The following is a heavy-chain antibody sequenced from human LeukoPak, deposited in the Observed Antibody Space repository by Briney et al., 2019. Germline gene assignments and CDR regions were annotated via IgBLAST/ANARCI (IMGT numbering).Heavy chain of an antibody. J-gene: IGHJ4*02. CDR1: GYTFTTYW. V-gene: IGHV5-51*01. Sequence: GESLKISCKGSGYTFTTYWIGWVRQMPGKGLEWMGIIYPGDSDTRYSPFFQGQVTISVDKSISTAYLQWSSLKASDTAVYYCARPLSGGYSSGHFDYWGQGTLVTVSS. CDR2: IYPGDSDT. D-gene: IGHD6-19*01. CDR3: ARPLSGGYSSGHFDY.